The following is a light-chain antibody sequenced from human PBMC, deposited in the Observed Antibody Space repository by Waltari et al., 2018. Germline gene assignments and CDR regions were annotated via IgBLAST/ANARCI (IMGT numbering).Light chain of an antibody. CDR2: DDG. CDR3: QVWDTTNDHVV. J-gene: IGLJ2*01. Sequence: SYVLTPSPSVSVAPGQTASITCGGNNLGSKSVHWYQQKPGQAPVVVVYDDGVRPSGIPDRFFGYNSENTATLTISMVEAGDEADYYCQVWDTTNDHVVFGGGTKMTVL. V-gene: IGLV3-21*02. CDR1: NLGSKS.